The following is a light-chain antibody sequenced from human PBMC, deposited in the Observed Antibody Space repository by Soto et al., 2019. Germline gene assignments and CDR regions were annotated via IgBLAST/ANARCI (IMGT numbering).Light chain of an antibody. Sequence: DLQMTQSPSSLSASVGDRVTITCRASQSISIYLNWYQKKPGKAPKLLIYAASTLESGVPSRFSGSGSGTDFSLTIGSLQPEDFATYYCQQSYSSFWTFGQGTKVEIK. V-gene: IGKV1-39*01. CDR2: AAS. CDR1: QSISIY. J-gene: IGKJ1*01. CDR3: QQSYSSFWT.